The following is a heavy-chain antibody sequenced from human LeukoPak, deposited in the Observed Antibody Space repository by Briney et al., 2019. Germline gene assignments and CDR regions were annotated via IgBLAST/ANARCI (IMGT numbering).Heavy chain of an antibody. D-gene: IGHD3-3*01. CDR3: ARSPLRSGYYTT. V-gene: IGHV4-30-4*02. CDR1: GGSISSVEYY. Sequence: SETLSLTCSVSGGSISSVEYYWSWIRQPPGKGLEWIGYIYYSGSTYYNPSLKSRVTISVDTSKNQFSLKLSSVTAADTAVYYCARSPLRSGYYTTWGQGTLVTVSS. J-gene: IGHJ5*02. CDR2: IYYSGST.